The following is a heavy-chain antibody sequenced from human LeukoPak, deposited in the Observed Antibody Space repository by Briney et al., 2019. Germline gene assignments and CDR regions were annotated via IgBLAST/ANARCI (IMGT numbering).Heavy chain of an antibody. D-gene: IGHD4-23*01. CDR3: AKGTTVVTRGDFDY. CDR1: GFTFSSYA. V-gene: IGHV3-23*01. J-gene: IGHJ4*02. CDR2: ISGSGGST. Sequence: GGSLRLSCAASGFTFSSYAMNWVRQAPGKGLEWVSAISGSGGSTYYADPVKGRFTISRDNSKNTLYLQMNSLRAEDTAVYYCAKGTTVVTRGDFDYWGQGTLVTVSS.